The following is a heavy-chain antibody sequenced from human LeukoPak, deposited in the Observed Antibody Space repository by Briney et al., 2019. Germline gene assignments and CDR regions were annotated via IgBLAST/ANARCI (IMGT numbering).Heavy chain of an antibody. J-gene: IGHJ4*02. Sequence: GGSLRLSCGASGFTFSSHGMHGVRQAPGKGLEGVAVISYDGSNKYYADSVEGRFTISRDNSKNTLYLQMNCLRPEDTAVYYCARDVSGSYSFDNWGQGSLVTVSS. CDR2: ISYDGSNK. V-gene: IGHV3-30*03. CDR1: GFTFSSHG. CDR3: ARDVSGSYSFDN. D-gene: IGHD1-26*01.